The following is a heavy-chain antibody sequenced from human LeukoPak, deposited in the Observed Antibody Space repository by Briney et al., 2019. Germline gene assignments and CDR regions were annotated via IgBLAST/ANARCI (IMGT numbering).Heavy chain of an antibody. CDR3: ARGRAAAGFPWRKYNWFDP. CDR2: ILYSGTT. J-gene: IGHJ5*02. V-gene: IGHV4-59*11. Sequence: SETLSLTCTVSGGSISSHFWSWIRQPPGKGLEWIGYILYSGTTKYNPSLRSRVTISADTSKNQFSLKLSSVTAADTAVYYCARGRAAAGFPWRKYNWFDPWGQGTLVAVSS. D-gene: IGHD6-13*01. CDR1: GGSISSHF.